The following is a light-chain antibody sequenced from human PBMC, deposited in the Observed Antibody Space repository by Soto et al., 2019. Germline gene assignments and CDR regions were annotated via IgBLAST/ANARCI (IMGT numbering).Light chain of an antibody. Sequence: QSVLTQPASVSGSPGQSIAISCTGVRTDVADGYDYVSWYQQHPGQAPQLIIYDVSNRPSGVSDRFSGSKSGNTASLTISGLQAEDEAEYYCTSYTCSTPFYVVGTGTMVTVL. CDR2: DVS. V-gene: IGLV2-14*03. CDR1: RTDVADGYDY. CDR3: TSYTCSTPFYV. J-gene: IGLJ1*01.